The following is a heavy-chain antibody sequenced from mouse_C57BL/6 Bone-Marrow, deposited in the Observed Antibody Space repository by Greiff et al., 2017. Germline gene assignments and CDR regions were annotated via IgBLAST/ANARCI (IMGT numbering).Heavy chain of an antibody. CDR1: GFTFSSYA. Sequence: EVNVVESGGGLVKPGGSLKLSCAASGFTFSSYAMSWVRQTPEKRLEWVATISDGGSYTYYPDNVKGRFTISRDNAKNNLYLQMSHLKSEDTAMYYCARENYSNYIDYWGQGTTLTVSS. V-gene: IGHV5-4*01. D-gene: IGHD2-5*01. CDR3: ARENYSNYIDY. CDR2: ISDGGSYT. J-gene: IGHJ2*01.